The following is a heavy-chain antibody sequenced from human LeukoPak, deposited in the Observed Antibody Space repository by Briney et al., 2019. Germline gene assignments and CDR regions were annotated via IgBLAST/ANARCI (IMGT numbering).Heavy chain of an antibody. J-gene: IGHJ5*02. Sequence: GGSLRLSCTTSGFTFGTHTMHWFRQAPGKGLQWIGFIRSSRTTQYDASVKGRFTISRDDSKSIAYLQMNSLKTEDTAVYYCTRDRFYVWFDPWGQGTLVTVSS. D-gene: IGHD3-16*01. CDR1: GFTFGTHT. V-gene: IGHV3-49*03. CDR3: TRDRFYVWFDP. CDR2: IRSSRTT.